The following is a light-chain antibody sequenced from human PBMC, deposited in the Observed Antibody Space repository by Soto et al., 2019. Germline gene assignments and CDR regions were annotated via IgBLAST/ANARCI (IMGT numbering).Light chain of an antibody. CDR2: DVS. J-gene: IGLJ2*01. Sequence: QSVLTQPASVSGSPGQPITISCTGTSSDLGGYNYVSWYQQHPGKAPKLIIYDVSNRPSGVSNRFSGSKSGNTASLTLSGLQAEDEADYYCSSYTSSSTLFGGGPKLTVL. CDR3: SSYTSSSTL. V-gene: IGLV2-14*01. CDR1: SSDLGGYNY.